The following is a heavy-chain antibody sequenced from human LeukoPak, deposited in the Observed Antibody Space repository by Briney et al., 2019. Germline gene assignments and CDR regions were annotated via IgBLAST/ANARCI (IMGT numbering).Heavy chain of an antibody. CDR2: IYTSGST. J-gene: IGHJ6*03. Sequence: PSETLSLTCTVSGGSISSSYWSWIRQPAGKGLEWIGRIYTSGSTNYNPSLKSRVTISVDTSKNQFSLKLSSVTAADTAVYYCASFPYYYYYMDVWGKGTTVTISS. CDR1: GGSISSSY. CDR3: ASFPYYYYYMDV. D-gene: IGHD2/OR15-2a*01. V-gene: IGHV4-4*07.